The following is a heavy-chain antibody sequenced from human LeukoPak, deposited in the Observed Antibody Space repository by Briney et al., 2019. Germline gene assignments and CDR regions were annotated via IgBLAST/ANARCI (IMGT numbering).Heavy chain of an antibody. CDR2: INPNSGGT. CDR1: GYTFTGYC. V-gene: IGHV1-2*02. CDR3: ARGEIYYDSSGPDY. D-gene: IGHD3-22*01. J-gene: IGHJ4*02. Sequence: ASVKVSCKASGYTFTGYCMHWVRQAPGQGLEWMGWINPNSGGTNYAQKFQGRVTMTRDTSISTAYMELSRLRSDDTAVYYCARGEIYYDSSGPDYWGQGTLVTVSS.